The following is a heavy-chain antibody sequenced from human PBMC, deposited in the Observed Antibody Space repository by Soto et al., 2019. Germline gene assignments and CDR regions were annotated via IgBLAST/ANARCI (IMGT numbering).Heavy chain of an antibody. CDR3: ARVYFKYDY. D-gene: IGHD3-10*01. J-gene: IGHJ4*02. CDR2: IKEDGSEK. Sequence: GSLRLSCVASKFTFSNYWMTWVRQAPGKGLEWVANIKEDGSEKYYVDSVKGRFTISRDNAKNSLYLQMNSLRAEDTAVYYCARVYFKYDYWGQGTRVTVSS. CDR1: KFTFSNYW. V-gene: IGHV3-7*01.